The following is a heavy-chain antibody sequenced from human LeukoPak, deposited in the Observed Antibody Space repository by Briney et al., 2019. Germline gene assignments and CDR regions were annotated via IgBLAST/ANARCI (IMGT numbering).Heavy chain of an antibody. J-gene: IGHJ3*02. CDR2: INPNSGGT. D-gene: IGHD3-22*01. CDR1: GYTFTGYY. V-gene: IGHV1-2*02. Sequence: ASVKVSCKASGYTFTGYYMHWVRQAPGQGLEWMGWINPNSGGTNYAQKFQGRVTMTRDTSISTAYMELSRLRSDDTAVYYCAGDHPTYYYDSSAVQDAFDIWGQGTMVTVSS. CDR3: AGDHPTYYYDSSAVQDAFDI.